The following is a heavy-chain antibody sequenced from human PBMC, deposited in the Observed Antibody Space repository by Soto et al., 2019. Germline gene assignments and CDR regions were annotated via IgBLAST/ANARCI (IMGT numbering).Heavy chain of an antibody. CDR3: ARAFDILTRYYFDY. J-gene: IGHJ4*02. CDR2: IYYSGST. CDR1: GGSISSGDYY. V-gene: IGHV4-30-4*01. Sequence: SETLSLTCTVSGGSISSGDYYWCWLRQPPGKGLEWIGYIYYSGSTYYNPSLKSRVTISVDTSKNQFSLKLSSVTAADTAVYYCARAFDILTRYYFDYWGQGTLVTVSS. D-gene: IGHD3-9*01.